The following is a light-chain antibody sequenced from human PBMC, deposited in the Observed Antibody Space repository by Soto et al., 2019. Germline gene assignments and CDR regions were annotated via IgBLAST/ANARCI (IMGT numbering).Light chain of an antibody. CDR3: QQYGYLGT. CDR2: DTS. CDR1: QTLSSSF. Sequence: EVVLTQSPGTLSLSPGERATLSCRTSQTLSSSFLAWYQQTPGQAPRLLIYDTSTRAIDIPDRFSGSGSGTDFTLTISRLAHEDFAVYYCQQYGYLGTFGQGNNV. V-gene: IGKV3-20*01. J-gene: IGKJ1*01.